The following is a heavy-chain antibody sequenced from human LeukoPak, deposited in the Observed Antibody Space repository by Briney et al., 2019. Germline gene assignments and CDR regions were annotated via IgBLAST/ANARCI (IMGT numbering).Heavy chain of an antibody. D-gene: IGHD6-19*01. J-gene: IGHJ3*02. CDR3: ARGNHPYSSGWSDAFDI. CDR2: IYQSGST. CDR1: GGSISSGGYS. Sequence: SQTLSLTCAVSGGSISSGGYSWSWIRQPPGKGLEWIGNIYQSGSTYYNPSLKSRVTISVDTSKNQFSLKLSSVTAADTAVYYCARGNHPYSSGWSDAFDIWGQGTMVTVSS. V-gene: IGHV4-30-2*01.